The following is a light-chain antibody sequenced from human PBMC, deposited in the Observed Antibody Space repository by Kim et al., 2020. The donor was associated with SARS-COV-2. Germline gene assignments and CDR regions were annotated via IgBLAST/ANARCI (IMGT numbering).Light chain of an antibody. CDR3: HSADSSGTYLV. CDR1: ALPKQY. Sequence: SYELTQPPSVSVSPGQTARITCSGHALPKQYAYWYQLKSGQAPLLMIYKDNERPSGIPERFSGSSSGTTVTLTISGVQAEDEAEYYCHSADSSGTYLVFGGGTQLTVL. V-gene: IGLV3-25*03. J-gene: IGLJ3*02. CDR2: KDN.